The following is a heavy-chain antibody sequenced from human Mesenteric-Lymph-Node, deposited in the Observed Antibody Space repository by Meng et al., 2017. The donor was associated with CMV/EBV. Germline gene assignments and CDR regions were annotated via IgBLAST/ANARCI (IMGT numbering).Heavy chain of an antibody. D-gene: IGHD3-9*01. CDR3: ARGSSYDILTGYFDY. Sequence: VPSHQWDSGLLKPSETLSVPVGFYGGSFSGYYWNWIRQSPEKGLEWIGEINHSGSTTYNPSFTSRIIISVDTSTNQISLNMSSVTAADTAVYYCARGSSYDILTGYFDYWGQGALVTVSS. CDR2: INHSGST. J-gene: IGHJ4*02. CDR1: GGSFSGYY. V-gene: IGHV4-34*01.